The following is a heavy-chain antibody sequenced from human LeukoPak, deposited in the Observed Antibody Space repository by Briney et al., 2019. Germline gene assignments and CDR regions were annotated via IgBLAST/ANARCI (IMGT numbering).Heavy chain of an antibody. D-gene: IGHD3-10*01. CDR1: GFTVSGNY. CDR2: IYSGGST. Sequence: GGSLRLSCAASGFTVSGNYMSWVRQAPGKGLEWVSVIYSGGSTYYADSVKGRFTISRDNSKNTLYLQMNSLRAEDTAVYYCARGENSGSGSYDYWGQGTLVTVSS. CDR3: ARGENSGSGSYDY. V-gene: IGHV3-53*01. J-gene: IGHJ4*02.